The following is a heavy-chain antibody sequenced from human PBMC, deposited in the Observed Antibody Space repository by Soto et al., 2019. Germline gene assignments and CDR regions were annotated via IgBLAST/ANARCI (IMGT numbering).Heavy chain of an antibody. V-gene: IGHV4-4*07. CDR3: GRESGETWDYEAS. J-gene: IGHJ5*02. D-gene: IGHD1-7*01. CDR1: GGSISSYR. Sequence: ETLSLTCTVSGGSISSYRWSWIRQPAGKGLEWIGRLNTYGNTHYNPSLKSRVTVSVDTSRNQFFLTLRSVTAADSAVYHCGRESGETWDYEASWGQGTPVTVSS. CDR2: LNTYGNT.